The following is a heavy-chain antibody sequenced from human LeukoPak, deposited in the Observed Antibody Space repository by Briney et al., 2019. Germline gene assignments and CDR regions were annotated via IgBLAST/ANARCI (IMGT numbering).Heavy chain of an antibody. D-gene: IGHD1-14*01. V-gene: IGHV1-3*01. J-gene: IGHJ5*02. CDR2: INAGNGNT. CDR1: GYTFTSYA. Sequence: ASVKVSCKASGYTFTSYAMHWVRQAPGQRLEWMGWINAGNGNTKYSQKFQGRVTMTTDTSTSTAYMELRSLRSDDTAVYYCARDIKRSRARWENLGFDPWGQGTLVTVSS. CDR3: ARDIKRSRARWENLGFDP.